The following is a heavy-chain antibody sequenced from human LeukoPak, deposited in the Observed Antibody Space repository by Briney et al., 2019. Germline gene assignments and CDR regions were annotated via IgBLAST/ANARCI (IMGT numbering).Heavy chain of an antibody. Sequence: SETLSLTCTVSGGSISSSSYYWGWIRQPPGKGLEWIGSIYYSGSTYYNPSLKSRVTISVDTSKNQFSLKLSSVTAADTAVYYCARHVRFLEWLSSYYFDYWGQRTLVTVSS. V-gene: IGHV4-39*01. CDR1: GGSISSSSYY. J-gene: IGHJ4*02. D-gene: IGHD3-3*01. CDR3: ARHVRFLEWLSSYYFDY. CDR2: IYYSGST.